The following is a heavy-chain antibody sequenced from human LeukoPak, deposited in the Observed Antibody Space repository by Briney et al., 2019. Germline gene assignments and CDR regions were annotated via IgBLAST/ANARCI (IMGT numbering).Heavy chain of an antibody. Sequence: GASVKVSCKASGGTFSSYAISWVRQAPGQGLEWMGGIIPIFGTANYAQKFQGRVTITTDESTSTAYMELSSLRSEDTAVYYCARTCIEIQSVRPTEDDAFDIWGQGTMVTVSS. V-gene: IGHV1-69*05. CDR1: GGTFSSYA. D-gene: IGHD1-1*01. J-gene: IGHJ3*02. CDR2: IIPIFGTA. CDR3: ARTCIEIQSVRPTEDDAFDI.